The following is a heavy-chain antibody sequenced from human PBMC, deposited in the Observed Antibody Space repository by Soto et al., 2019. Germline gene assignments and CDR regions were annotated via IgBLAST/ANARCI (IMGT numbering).Heavy chain of an antibody. J-gene: IGHJ4*02. CDR1: GLPHSSFA. Sequence: PGGSLRLSCTASGLPHSSFAMMWVRQAPGKGLECVSGIYGNGGGIEYADSVEGRFTISRDNSKNTVYLQMTDLRADDTAVYYCAKDAVYNDGLWLMDHWGQGTQVTVSS. D-gene: IGHD2-21*01. CDR3: AKDAVYNDGLWLMDH. CDR2: IYGNGGGI. V-gene: IGHV3-23*01.